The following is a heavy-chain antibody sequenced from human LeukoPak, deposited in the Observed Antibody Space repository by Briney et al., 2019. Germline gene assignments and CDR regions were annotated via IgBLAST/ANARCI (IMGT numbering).Heavy chain of an antibody. CDR2: ISSSGGST. V-gene: IGHV3-23*01. J-gene: IGHJ4*02. CDR1: GFTVSTYY. Sequence: PGGSLRLSCAVSGFTVSTYYMSWVRQVPGKGLEWVSSISSSGGSTYYADSVKGRFTISRDNSKNTLYLQMNSLRAEDTAIYYCAKDLVTGSLDYWGQGTLVTVSS. D-gene: IGHD3-10*01. CDR3: AKDLVTGSLDY.